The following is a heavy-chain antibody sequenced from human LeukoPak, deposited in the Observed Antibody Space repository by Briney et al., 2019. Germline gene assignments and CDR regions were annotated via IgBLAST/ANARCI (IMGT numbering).Heavy chain of an antibody. D-gene: IGHD3-3*01. CDR1: GGTFSSYA. Sequence: ASVKVSCKASGGTFSSYAISWVRQAPGQGLEWMGRIIPIFGIANYAQKFQGRVTITADKSTSTAYVELSSLRSEDTAVCYCARVQGYDFWSGYGMDVWGQGTTVTVSS. CDR3: ARVQGYDFWSGYGMDV. V-gene: IGHV1-69*04. CDR2: IIPIFGIA. J-gene: IGHJ6*02.